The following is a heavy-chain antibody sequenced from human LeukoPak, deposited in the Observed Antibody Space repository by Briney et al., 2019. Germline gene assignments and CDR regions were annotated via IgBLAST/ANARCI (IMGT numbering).Heavy chain of an antibody. CDR1: GGSISSYY. Sequence: SETLSLTCTVSGGSISSYYWSWIRQPPGKGLEWIGYIYYSGSTNYNPSLKSRVTISVDTSRNQFSLELSAVIAADTAVYYCASYSSSGVFDYWGQGTLVTVSS. CDR2: IYYSGST. D-gene: IGHD6-6*01. V-gene: IGHV4-59*08. J-gene: IGHJ4*02. CDR3: ASYSSSGVFDY.